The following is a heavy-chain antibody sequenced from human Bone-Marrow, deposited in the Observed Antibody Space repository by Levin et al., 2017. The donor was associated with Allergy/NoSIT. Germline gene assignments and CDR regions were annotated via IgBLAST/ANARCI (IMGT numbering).Heavy chain of an antibody. V-gene: IGHV3-73*01. J-gene: IGHJ4*02. CDR2: IRIKTKNYAT. CDR3: TRLASSSPGATMSGSVDFDY. D-gene: IGHD6-6*01. Sequence: GESLKISCAASGFSFSGSAMHWVRQASGKGLEWVGRIRIKTKNYATAYAASVKGRFTISRDDSKNTAYLQMNSLKTEDTAVYYCTRLASSSPGATMSGSVDFDYWGQGTLVTVSS. CDR1: GFSFSGSA.